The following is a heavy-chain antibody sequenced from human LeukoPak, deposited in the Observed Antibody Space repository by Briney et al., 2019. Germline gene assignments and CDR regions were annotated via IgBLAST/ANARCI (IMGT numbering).Heavy chain of an antibody. Sequence: SETLSLTCTVSGGSISSYYWSWIQQPPGKGLEWIGYIYYSGSTNYNPSLKSRVTISVDTSKNQFSLKLSSVTAADTAVYYCARTHPSRYYYDSSGYYSDYFDYWGQGTLVTVSS. D-gene: IGHD3-22*01. CDR1: GGSISSYY. CDR2: IYYSGST. J-gene: IGHJ4*02. V-gene: IGHV4-59*08. CDR3: ARTHPSRYYYDSSGYYSDYFDY.